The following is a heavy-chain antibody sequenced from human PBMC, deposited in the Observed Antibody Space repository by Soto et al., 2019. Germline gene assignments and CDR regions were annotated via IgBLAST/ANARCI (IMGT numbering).Heavy chain of an antibody. CDR2: ISRDGGAT. CDR1: GFTLSAYA. CDR3: AKVSILTESYHYYAMDV. V-gene: IGHV3-23*01. Sequence: GGSLRLSCASSGFTLSAYAMSWFRQAPGKGLEWVSGISRDGGATDYADSVKGRLTISRDNAKNTLFLQMNSLRAEDTAIYYCAKVSILTESYHYYAMDVWGQGTTVTVSS. D-gene: IGHD3-9*01. J-gene: IGHJ6*02.